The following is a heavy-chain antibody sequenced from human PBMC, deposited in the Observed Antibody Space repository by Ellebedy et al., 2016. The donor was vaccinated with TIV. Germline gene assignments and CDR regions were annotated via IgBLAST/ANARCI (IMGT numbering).Heavy chain of an antibody. CDR2: INHSGST. CDR1: GGSFSGYY. Sequence: GSLRLSCAVYGGSFSGYYWSWIRQPPGKGLEWIGEINHSGSTNYNPSLKSRVTISVDTSKNRFSLKLSSVTAADTAVYYCARGGGWLQFGIDYWGQGTLVTVSS. V-gene: IGHV4-34*01. J-gene: IGHJ4*02. D-gene: IGHD5-24*01. CDR3: ARGGGWLQFGIDY.